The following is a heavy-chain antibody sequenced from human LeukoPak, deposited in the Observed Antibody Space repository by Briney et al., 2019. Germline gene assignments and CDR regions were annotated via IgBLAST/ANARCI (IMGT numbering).Heavy chain of an antibody. J-gene: IGHJ4*02. CDR3: ARVNSSGWYEGFDY. V-gene: IGHV3-21*01. CDR2: ISSSSSYI. Sequence: GGSVRLSCAASGFTFSSYSMNWVRQAPGKGLEWVSSISSSSSYIYYADSVKGRFTISRDNAKNSLYLQMNSLRAEDTAVYYCARVNSSGWYEGFDYWGQGTLVTVSS. D-gene: IGHD6-19*01. CDR1: GFTFSSYS.